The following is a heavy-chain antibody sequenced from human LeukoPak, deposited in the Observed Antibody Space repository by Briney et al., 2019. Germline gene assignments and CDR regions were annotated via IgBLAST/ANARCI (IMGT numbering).Heavy chain of an antibody. J-gene: IGHJ4*02. V-gene: IGHV4-34*01. D-gene: IGHD6-19*01. CDR1: GGSFSGYY. CDR2: INHSGST. Sequence: SETLSLTCAVYGGSFSGYYWSWIRQPPGKGLEWVGEINHSGSTNYNPSLKSRVTISVDTSKNQFSLKLSSVTAADTAVYYCARRHTSYSQIAMAVDYWGQGTLVTVSS. CDR3: ARRHTSYSQIAMAVDY.